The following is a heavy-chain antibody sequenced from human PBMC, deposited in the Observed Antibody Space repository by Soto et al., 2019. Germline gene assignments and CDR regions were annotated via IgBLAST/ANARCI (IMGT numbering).Heavy chain of an antibody. Sequence: GGSLRLSCXASGFTFSTYWMHWVRQAPGKGLVWVSRITGDGSSTSYADSVKGRFTMSRDNAKNTLYLQMNSLRAEDTAVYYCARSGYPYYFDYWGQGTLVTVSS. CDR3: ARSGYPYYFDY. J-gene: IGHJ4*02. V-gene: IGHV3-74*01. D-gene: IGHD5-12*01. CDR2: ITGDGSST. CDR1: GFTFSTYW.